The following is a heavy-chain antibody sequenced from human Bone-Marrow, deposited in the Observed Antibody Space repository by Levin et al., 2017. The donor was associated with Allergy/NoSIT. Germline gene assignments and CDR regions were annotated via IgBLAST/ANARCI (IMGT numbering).Heavy chain of an antibody. CDR3: ANAGGGVYYYMDV. D-gene: IGHD3-16*01. J-gene: IGHJ6*03. Sequence: GGSLRLSCAASGFTFDTPWFHWVRQAPGKGLAWVSRINTNGSATEYADSVKGRFTASRDKTKKTLYLEMTSLRVEDTGVYYCANAGGGVYYYMDVWGKGTTVIVSS. CDR1: GFTFDTPW. V-gene: IGHV3-74*01. CDR2: INTNGSAT.